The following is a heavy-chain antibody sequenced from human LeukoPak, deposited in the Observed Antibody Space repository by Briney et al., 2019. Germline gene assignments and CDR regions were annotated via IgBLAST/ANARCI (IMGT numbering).Heavy chain of an antibody. J-gene: IGHJ4*02. CDR1: GYTFTSYD. CDR2: MNPNSGNT. CDR3: ARGGYDDGHFDY. V-gene: IGHV1-8*03. Sequence: ASVKASXKASGYTFTSYDINWVRQATGQGLEWMGWMNPNSGNTGYAQKFQGRVTITRNTSISTAYMELSSLRSEDTAVYYCARGGYDDGHFDYWGQGTLVTVSS. D-gene: IGHD5-12*01.